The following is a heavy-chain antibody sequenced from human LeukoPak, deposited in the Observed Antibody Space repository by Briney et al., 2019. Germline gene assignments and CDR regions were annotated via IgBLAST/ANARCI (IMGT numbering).Heavy chain of an antibody. V-gene: IGHV4-34*01. Sequence: SETLSLTCAVYGGSFSGYYWSWIRQPPGKGLEWIGEINHSGSTNYNPSLKSRVTISVDTSKNQFSLKLSSVTAADTAVYYCAREYCSSTSCYGIYAFDIWGQGTMVTVSS. D-gene: IGHD2-2*01. J-gene: IGHJ3*02. CDR1: GGSFSGYY. CDR3: AREYCSSTSCYGIYAFDI. CDR2: INHSGST.